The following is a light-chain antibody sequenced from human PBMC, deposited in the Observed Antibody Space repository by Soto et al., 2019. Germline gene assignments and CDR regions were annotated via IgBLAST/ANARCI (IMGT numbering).Light chain of an antibody. CDR1: QSVLYDANNKNY. Sequence: DIVMTQSPDSLAVSLGERATINCKSSQSVLYDANNKNYLAWYQQKPGQPPKLLINWASTRESGVPDRFSGSGSGTDFTLTISSLQAEEVAVYYCQQYYDTPLTFGGGTKVE. V-gene: IGKV4-1*01. CDR2: WAS. J-gene: IGKJ4*01. CDR3: QQYYDTPLT.